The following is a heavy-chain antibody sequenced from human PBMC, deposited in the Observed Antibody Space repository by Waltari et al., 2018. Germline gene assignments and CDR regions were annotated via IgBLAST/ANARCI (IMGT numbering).Heavy chain of an antibody. Sequence: EVQLVESGGGLVQPGGALRLSWAASGFTFRSYVMTWVRQAPGKGLEWVANIKQDGSAKSYVDSVKGRFVISRDNAENSLSLQMNSLKAEDTAVYYCARPFRSGWYDGSFDIWGQGTMVTVSS. CDR1: GFTFRSYV. V-gene: IGHV3-7*04. CDR2: IKQDGSAK. D-gene: IGHD6-19*01. CDR3: ARPFRSGWYDGSFDI. J-gene: IGHJ3*02.